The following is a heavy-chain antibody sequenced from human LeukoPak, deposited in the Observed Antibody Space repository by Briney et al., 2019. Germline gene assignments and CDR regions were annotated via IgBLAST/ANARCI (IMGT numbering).Heavy chain of an antibody. CDR3: AKDTWLAY. CDR2: INYSGNT. J-gene: IGHJ4*02. D-gene: IGHD3-10*01. CDR1: GGSISSDNHY. V-gene: IGHV4-39*02. Sequence: SETLSLTCTVSGGSISSDNHYWGWIRQPPGKGLEWLGNINYSGNTYHNPSLKSRVTISVDTSKNQFSLKLSSVTAADTAVYYCAKDTWLAYRGQGTLVTVSS.